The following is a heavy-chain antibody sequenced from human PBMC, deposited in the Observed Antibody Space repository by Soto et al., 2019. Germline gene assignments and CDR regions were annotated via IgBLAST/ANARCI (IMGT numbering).Heavy chain of an antibody. CDR1: DGSITNNNYY. Sequence: QVQLQESGPGLVKPSQTLSLTCTVSDGSITNNNYYWSWIRQHPGKGLEWMGYIYYSGTTYYNPSLKSRVTISIDTSKKQFSLKLSSVTAADTAVYYCAREGGDGVDCWGQGTLVTVSS. J-gene: IGHJ4*02. V-gene: IGHV4-31*03. CDR2: IYYSGTT. D-gene: IGHD3-16*01. CDR3: AREGGDGVDC.